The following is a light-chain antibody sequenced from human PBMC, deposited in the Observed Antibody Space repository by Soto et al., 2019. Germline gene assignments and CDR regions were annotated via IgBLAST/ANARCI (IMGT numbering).Light chain of an antibody. CDR2: GAS. Sequence: EIVLTQSPGTLSLSPGERATLSCRASQSVSSSYLAWYQQKPGQAPRLLIYGASSRATGIPDRFSGSGSGTDFTLTISRLEPEDFAVYYCQQYGSSLAIGQGTRLETK. V-gene: IGKV3-20*01. CDR1: QSVSSSY. J-gene: IGKJ5*01. CDR3: QQYGSSLA.